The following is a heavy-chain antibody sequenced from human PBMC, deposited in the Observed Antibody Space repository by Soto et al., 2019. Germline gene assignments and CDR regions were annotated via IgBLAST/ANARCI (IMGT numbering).Heavy chain of an antibody. J-gene: IGHJ4*02. CDR3: ARVDSGSADY. V-gene: IGHV3-30-3*01. CDR2: ISYDGSNK. Sequence: GGSLRLSCAASGFTFSSYAMHWVRQAPGKGLEWVAVISYDGSNKYYADSVKGRFTISRDNSKNTLYLQMNSLRAEDTAVYYCARVDSGSADYWGQGTLVTVSS. CDR1: GFTFSSYA. D-gene: IGHD1-26*01.